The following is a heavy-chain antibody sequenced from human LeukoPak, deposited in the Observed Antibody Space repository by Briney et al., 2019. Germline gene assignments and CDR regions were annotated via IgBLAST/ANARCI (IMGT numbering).Heavy chain of an antibody. V-gene: IGHV3-30*02. Sequence: AGGSLRLSCAASGFTFSSYGMHWVRQAPGKGLEWVAFIRYDGSNKYSADSVKGRFTISRDNSKNTLYLQMNSLRAEDTAVYYCAKEDIVVVPAAMNFDYWGQGTLVTVSS. CDR3: AKEDIVVVPAAMNFDY. D-gene: IGHD2-2*01. J-gene: IGHJ4*02. CDR2: IRYDGSNK. CDR1: GFTFSSYG.